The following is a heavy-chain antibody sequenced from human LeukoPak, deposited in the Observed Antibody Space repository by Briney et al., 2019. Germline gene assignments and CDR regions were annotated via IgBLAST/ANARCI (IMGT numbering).Heavy chain of an antibody. V-gene: IGHV1-46*01. J-gene: IGHJ4*02. CDR1: GYTYTSYY. D-gene: IGHD6-13*01. CDR2: INPSGGGT. Sequence: ASVKVSCKASGYTYTSYYMHWVRQAPGQGLEWMGIINPSGGGTSYAQKFQGRVTMTRDTSTSTVYMGLSSLRSEDTAVYYCARDKGQQLVLDDYWGQGTLVTVSS. CDR3: ARDKGQQLVLDDY.